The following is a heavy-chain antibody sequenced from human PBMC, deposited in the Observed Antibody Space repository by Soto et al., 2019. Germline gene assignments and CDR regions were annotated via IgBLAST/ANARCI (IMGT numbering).Heavy chain of an antibody. J-gene: IGHJ6*02. D-gene: IGHD3-22*01. CDR2: ISSSSSYI. CDR3: ARYDSSGYYWPYYYYGMDV. V-gene: IGHV3-21*01. CDR1: GFTFSTYS. Sequence: EVQLVESGGGLVKPGGSLRLSCAASGFTFSTYSMNWVRQAPGKGLEWVSSISSSSSYIYYADSVKGRFTISRDNAKNSLYLQMKRLRAEDTAVYYCARYDSSGYYWPYYYYGMDVWGQGTTVTVSS.